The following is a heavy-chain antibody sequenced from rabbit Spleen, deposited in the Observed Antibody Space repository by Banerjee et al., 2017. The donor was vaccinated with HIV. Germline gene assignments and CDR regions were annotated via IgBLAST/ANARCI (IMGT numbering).Heavy chain of an antibody. J-gene: IGHJ4*01. D-gene: IGHD6-1*01. CDR1: GVSFSGDSFSGDSY. CDR2: IDTGSSGFT. Sequence: QSLEESGGDLVKPGASLTLTCIASGVSFSGDSFSGDSYMCWVRQAPGKGLEWIVCIDTGSSGFTYFANWAKGRFTISKTSSTTVTLQMTRLTAADTATYFCASSGYGYQRFDLWGPGTLVTVS. CDR3: ASSGYGYQRFDL. V-gene: IGHV1S40*01.